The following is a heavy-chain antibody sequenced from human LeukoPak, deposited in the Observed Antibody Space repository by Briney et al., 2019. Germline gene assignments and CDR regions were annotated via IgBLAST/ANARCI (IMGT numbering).Heavy chain of an antibody. Sequence: SETLSLTCTVSGVSISTHFYYWGWIRQTPGKALEWIGNMCYRGSTYYNPSLNSRVSMSLDTSKNQFSLRLSSVTAADTAVYFCVRSETIWYYFDYWGQGRLVTVSS. J-gene: IGHJ4*02. CDR3: VRSETIWYYFDY. CDR2: MCYRGST. D-gene: IGHD1-7*01. V-gene: IGHV4-39*07. CDR1: GVSISTHFYY.